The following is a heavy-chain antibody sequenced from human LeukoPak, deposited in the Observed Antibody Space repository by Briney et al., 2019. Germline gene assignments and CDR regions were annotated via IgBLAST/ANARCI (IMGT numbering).Heavy chain of an antibody. Sequence: GASVKVSCKVSGYTLTELSMHWVRQAPGKGREWMGGFDPEDGETIYAQKFQGRVTMTEDTSTDTAYMGLSSLRSEDTAVYYCATGYCSSTSCYYHFDYWGQGTLVTVSS. V-gene: IGHV1-24*01. CDR3: ATGYCSSTSCYYHFDY. D-gene: IGHD2-2*01. CDR1: GYTLTELS. CDR2: FDPEDGET. J-gene: IGHJ4*02.